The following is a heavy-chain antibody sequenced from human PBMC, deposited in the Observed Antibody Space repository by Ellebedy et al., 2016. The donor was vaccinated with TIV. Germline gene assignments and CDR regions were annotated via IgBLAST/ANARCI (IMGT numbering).Heavy chain of an antibody. V-gene: IGHV3-23*01. CDR1: GFTFTSHA. D-gene: IGHD3-3*02. CDR3: AKHLWRVEVVDNWFDP. Sequence: PGGSLRLSCAASGFTFTSHAMTWLRQAPGKGLEWVATISHSAGRIEYADSVKGRFTISRDNSKDTLFLHMNSLRVEDTAVYYCAKHLWRVEVVDNWFDPWGQGTLVTVSS. CDR2: ISHSAGRI. J-gene: IGHJ5*02.